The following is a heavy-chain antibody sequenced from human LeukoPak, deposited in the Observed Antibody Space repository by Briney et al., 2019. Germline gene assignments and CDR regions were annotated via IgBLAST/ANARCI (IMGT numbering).Heavy chain of an antibody. CDR2: ISAYNGTT. Sequence: EASVKVSFKASGYTFTNYVISWVRPAPGQGLEVIGWISAYNGTTTYAQKLPGRVNMTTETSTSTAYMALRSLRSAETAVSSCARSRPERAMGAFDTWGQGTLVTVSS. CDR3: ARSRPERAMGAFDT. J-gene: IGHJ3*02. CDR1: GYTFTNYV. D-gene: IGHD5-18*01. V-gene: IGHV1-18*01.